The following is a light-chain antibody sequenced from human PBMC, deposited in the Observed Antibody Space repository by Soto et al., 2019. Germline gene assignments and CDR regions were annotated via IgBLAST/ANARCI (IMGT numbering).Light chain of an antibody. V-gene: IGLV2-14*01. J-gene: IGLJ1*01. CDR3: SSYTSSSTLYV. CDR1: SSDVGGYNY. CDR2: DVS. Sequence: QSALTQPASVSGSPGQSITISCTGTSSDVGGYNYVSWYQQHPGKAPKLMIYDVSNRPSGVSTRFSGSKSGNTASLTISGLQDEDEADYYCSSYTSSSTLYVFGTGTKVTVL.